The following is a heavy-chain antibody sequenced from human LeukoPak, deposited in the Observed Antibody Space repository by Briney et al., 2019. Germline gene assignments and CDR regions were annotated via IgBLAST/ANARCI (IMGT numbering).Heavy chain of an antibody. CDR2: IYYSGST. CDR1: GGSVSSGSYY. J-gene: IGHJ4*02. CDR3: ARTPSFVAAGLDY. Sequence: SETQSLTCTVSGGSVSSGSYYWSWIRQPPGKGLEWIGYIYYSGSTNYNPSLKSRVTISVDTSKNQFSLKLSSVTAADTAVYYCARTPSFVAAGLDYWGQGTLVTVSS. V-gene: IGHV4-61*01. D-gene: IGHD6-13*01.